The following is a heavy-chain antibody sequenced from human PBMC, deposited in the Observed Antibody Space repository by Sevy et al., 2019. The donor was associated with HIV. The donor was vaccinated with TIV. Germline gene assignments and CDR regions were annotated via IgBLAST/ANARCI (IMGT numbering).Heavy chain of an antibody. CDR3: TRDAGYSIAWSPSDY. CDR2: ISSPGSNK. D-gene: IGHD6-19*01. Sequence: GGSLRLSCAASGLTFSSHAMHWVRQAPGKGLEWVAVISSPGSNKYYADSVKGRFTISRDNPKNTLYLQMNSLRPEDTAVYYCTRDAGYSIAWSPSDYWGQRTLVTVSS. V-gene: IGHV3-30-3*01. CDR1: GLTFSSHA. J-gene: IGHJ4*02.